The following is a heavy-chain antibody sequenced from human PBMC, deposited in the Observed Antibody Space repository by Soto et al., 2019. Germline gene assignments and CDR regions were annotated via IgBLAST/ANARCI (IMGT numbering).Heavy chain of an antibody. D-gene: IGHD3-3*01. CDR3: ARGSFWSYN. V-gene: IGHV1-3*01. CDR2: INAGNGNT. J-gene: IGHJ4*02. Sequence: GASVKVSCKASGYSFTSYAIYWVRQAPGQRLEWMGWINAGNGNTKYSQKLQGRVTFTGDTSASTAYMELSSLRSEDTAVYYCARGSFWSYNWGQGTLVTVSS. CDR1: GYSFTSYA.